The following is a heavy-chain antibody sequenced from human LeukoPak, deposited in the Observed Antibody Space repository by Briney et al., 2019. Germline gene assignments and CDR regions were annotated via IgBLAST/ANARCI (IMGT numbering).Heavy chain of an antibody. CDR1: GCTFTSYD. D-gene: IGHD3-22*01. J-gene: IGHJ6*02. V-gene: IGHV1-8*01. CDR2: MNPNSGNT. CDR3: ARAGVYYDSSGYGILRLGMDV. Sequence: ASVKVSCKASGCTFTSYDINWVRQATGQGLEWMGWMNPNSGNTGYAQKFQGRVTMTRNTSISTAYMELSSLRSEDTAVYYCARAGVYYDSSGYGILRLGMDVWGQGTTVTVSS.